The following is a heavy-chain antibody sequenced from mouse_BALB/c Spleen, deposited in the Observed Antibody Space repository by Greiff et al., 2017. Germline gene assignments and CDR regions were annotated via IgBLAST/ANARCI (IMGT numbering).Heavy chain of an antibody. J-gene: IGHJ4*01. CDR2: ISSGGSYT. D-gene: IGHD2-1*01. CDR3: AILGNYCAMDY. V-gene: IGHV5-9-4*01. Sequence: EVNVVESGGGLVKPGGSLKLSCAASGFTFSSYAMSWVRQSPEKRLEWVAEISSGGSYTYYPDTVTGRFTISRDNAKNTLYLEMSSLRSEDTAMYYCAILGNYCAMDYWGQGTSVTVSS. CDR1: GFTFSSYA.